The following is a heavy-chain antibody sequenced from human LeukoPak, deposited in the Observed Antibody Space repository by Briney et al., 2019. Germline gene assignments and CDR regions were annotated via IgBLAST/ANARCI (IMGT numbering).Heavy chain of an antibody. V-gene: IGHV1-69*13. D-gene: IGHD6-13*01. J-gene: IGHJ5*02. CDR2: IIPIFGTA. CDR1: GGTFSSYA. Sequence: SVKVSCKASGGTFSSYAISWVRQAPGQGLEWMGGIIPIFGTANYAQKFQGRVTITADESTSTAYMELSSLRSDDTAVYYCARERRSSSHRFDPWGQGTLVTVSS. CDR3: ARERRSSSHRFDP.